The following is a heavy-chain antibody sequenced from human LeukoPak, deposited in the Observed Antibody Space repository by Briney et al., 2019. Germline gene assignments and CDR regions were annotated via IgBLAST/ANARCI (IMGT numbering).Heavy chain of an antibody. V-gene: IGHV1-46*01. J-gene: IGHJ4*01. Sequence: GASVKVSCKASGYTFTSYYIHWVRQAPGQGLEWMGIINPSGGSTTYSQKFQGRVTMTRDTSTSTVYMELSSLRSEDTAVYFCARGLDSSTYYFRPFDYSGHGTRVSASS. CDR2: INPSGGST. CDR1: GYTFTSYY. D-gene: IGHD3-22*01. CDR3: ARGLDSSTYYFRPFDY.